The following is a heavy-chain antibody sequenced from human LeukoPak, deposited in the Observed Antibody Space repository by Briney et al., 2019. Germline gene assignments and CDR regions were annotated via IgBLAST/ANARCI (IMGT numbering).Heavy chain of an antibody. CDR1: GFTFSDYY. CDR2: ISSSGSTI. V-gene: IGHV3-11*01. Sequence: PGGSLRLSCAASGFTFSDYYMSWIRQAPGKGLEWVSYISSSGSTIYYADSVKGRFTISRDNAKNSLYLQMNSLRAEDTAVYYCARAAPVVVVITDDDAFDIWGQGTMVTVSS. D-gene: IGHD3-22*01. CDR3: ARAAPVVVVITDDDAFDI. J-gene: IGHJ3*02.